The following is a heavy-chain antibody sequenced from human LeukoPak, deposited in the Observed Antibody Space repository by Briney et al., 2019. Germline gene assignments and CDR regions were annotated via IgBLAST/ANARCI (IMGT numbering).Heavy chain of an antibody. D-gene: IGHD1-14*01. CDR2: ISYDGSNR. Sequence: GGSLRLSCAASGFSFSYYGTQWVRQAPGKGLEWVAVISYDGSNRKYADSVKGRFTISRDNSKNTLYLQMDSLRAEDTALYYCAKGSGINHYHWIDPWGQGTLVTVSS. CDR1: GFSFSYYG. CDR3: AKGSGINHYHWIDP. J-gene: IGHJ5*02. V-gene: IGHV3-30*18.